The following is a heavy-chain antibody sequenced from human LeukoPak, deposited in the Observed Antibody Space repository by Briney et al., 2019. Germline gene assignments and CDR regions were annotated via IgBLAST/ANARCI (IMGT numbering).Heavy chain of an antibody. V-gene: IGHV3-53*01. CDR3: AKDIGNSWYRKEKYFQH. J-gene: IGHJ1*01. D-gene: IGHD6-13*01. CDR2: IYSGGST. CDR1: GFTVSSNY. Sequence: GGSLILSCAASGFTVSSNYMSWVRQAPGKGLEWVSIIYSGGSTYYADSVKGRFTISRDNSKNTLYLQMNSLRAEDTAVYYCAKDIGNSWYRKEKYFQHWGQGTLVTVSS.